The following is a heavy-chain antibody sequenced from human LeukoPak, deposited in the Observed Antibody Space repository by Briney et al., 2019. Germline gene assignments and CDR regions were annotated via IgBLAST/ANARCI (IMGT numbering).Heavy chain of an antibody. J-gene: IGHJ4*02. Sequence: PSQTLSLTCTVSGGSISSGSYYWSWIRQPAGKGLEWIGRIYTSGSTNYSPSLKSRVTISVDTSKNQFSLKLSSVTAADTAVYYCARVGHYDYVWGSYRYTTGPIDYWGQGTLVTVSS. V-gene: IGHV4-61*02. CDR2: IYTSGST. CDR3: ARVGHYDYVWGSYRYTTGPIDY. CDR1: GGSISSGSYY. D-gene: IGHD3-16*02.